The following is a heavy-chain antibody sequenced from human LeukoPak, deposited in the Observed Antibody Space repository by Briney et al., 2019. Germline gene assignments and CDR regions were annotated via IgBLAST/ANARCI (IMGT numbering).Heavy chain of an antibody. Sequence: SETLSLTCTASGGSISSYYWSWIRQPAGKGLEWIGRIYTSGSTNYNPSLKSRVTMSVDTSKNQFSLKLSSVTAADTAVYYCARSDSGYDYNWFDPWGQGTLVTVSS. CDR2: IYTSGST. J-gene: IGHJ5*02. CDR3: ARSDSGYDYNWFDP. D-gene: IGHD5-12*01. CDR1: GGSISSYY. V-gene: IGHV4-4*07.